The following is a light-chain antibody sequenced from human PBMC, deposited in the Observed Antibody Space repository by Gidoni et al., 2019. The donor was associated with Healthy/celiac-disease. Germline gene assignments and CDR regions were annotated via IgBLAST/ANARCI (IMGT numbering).Light chain of an antibody. Sequence: EIVLTQSPGTLSWSPGERATLSCRASQSVSSSYLAWYQQKPCQAPRLLIYGASSSATGIPDRFSGSVSGTDFTLTISRLEPEDFAVYYCQQYGSSPPFTFGPGTKVDIK. CDR3: QQYGSSPPFT. CDR2: GAS. CDR1: QSVSSSY. V-gene: IGKV3-20*01. J-gene: IGKJ3*01.